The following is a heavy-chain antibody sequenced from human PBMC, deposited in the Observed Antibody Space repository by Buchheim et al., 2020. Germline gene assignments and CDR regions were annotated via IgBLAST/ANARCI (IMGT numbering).Heavy chain of an antibody. J-gene: IGHJ4*02. V-gene: IGHV3-7*01. CDR1: GFTFNKYW. Sequence: EVQLVESGGGLVQPGGSLSLSCAASGFTFNKYWMIWVRQAPGKGLEWVANIKQDGSDKYYVDSVKGRFTISRDNAKNSLYLQMNSLRVEDTAVYYCAKALEYGGNCFCDNWGQGT. D-gene: IGHD4-23*01. CDR2: IKQDGSDK. CDR3: AKALEYGGNCFCDN.